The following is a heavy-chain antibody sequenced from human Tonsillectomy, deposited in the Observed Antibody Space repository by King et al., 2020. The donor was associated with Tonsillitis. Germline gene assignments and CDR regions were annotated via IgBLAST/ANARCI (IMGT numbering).Heavy chain of an antibody. Sequence: LQLQESGSGLVKPSQTLSLTCAVSGDSISSGGYSWSWIRQPPGKGLEWIGYIYHSGSTYCNPSLKSRVTISVDRSKNQFSLKVSSVTAADTAMYYCARARGNYYGMDVWGQGTTVTVSS. J-gene: IGHJ6*02. D-gene: IGHD2/OR15-2a*01. CDR2: IYHSGST. CDR1: GDSISSGGYS. CDR3: ARARGNYYGMDV. V-gene: IGHV4-30-2*01.